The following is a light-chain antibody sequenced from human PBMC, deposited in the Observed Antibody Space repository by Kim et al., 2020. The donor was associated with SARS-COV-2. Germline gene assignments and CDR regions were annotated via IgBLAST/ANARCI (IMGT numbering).Light chain of an antibody. J-gene: IGLJ2*01. V-gene: IGLV3-1*01. CDR2: QDN. CDR1: KLGDKY. Sequence: SVSPGQTASITCSGDKLGDKYACWYQQKPGQSPVLVIYQDNNRPSGIPERFSGSNSGNTATLTISGTQAMDEADYYCQAWDSSTVVFGGGTKLTVL. CDR3: QAWDSSTVV.